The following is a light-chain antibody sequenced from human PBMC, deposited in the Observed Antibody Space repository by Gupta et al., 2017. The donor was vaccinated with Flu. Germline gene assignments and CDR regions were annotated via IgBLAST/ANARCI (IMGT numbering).Light chain of an antibody. V-gene: IGKV1-39*01. CDR1: QGISSY. J-gene: IGKJ3*01. CDR3: QQSYSTA. CDR2: AAS. Sequence: DIQMTQSPSSLSASVGDRVTTTCQTSQGISSYLNWYQQKPGKAPKLLITAASHLQSGVPSRFSGRGSGTDFTLTISSLQPEDFATYYCQQSYSTAFGPGTTVDFK.